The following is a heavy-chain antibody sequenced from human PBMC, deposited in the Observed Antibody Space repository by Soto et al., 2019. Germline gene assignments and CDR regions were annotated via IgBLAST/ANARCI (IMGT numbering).Heavy chain of an antibody. CDR2: INHSGST. Sequence: QVQLQQWGAGLLKPSETLSLTCAVYGGPFSGYYWSWIRQPPGKGLEWIGEINHSGSTNYNPSLKSRVTISVDTSKNQFSLKLSSVTAADTAVYYCARVVRAVAGYYYYGMDVWGQGTTVTVSS. J-gene: IGHJ6*02. CDR1: GGPFSGYY. V-gene: IGHV4-34*01. CDR3: ARVVRAVAGYYYYGMDV. D-gene: IGHD6-19*01.